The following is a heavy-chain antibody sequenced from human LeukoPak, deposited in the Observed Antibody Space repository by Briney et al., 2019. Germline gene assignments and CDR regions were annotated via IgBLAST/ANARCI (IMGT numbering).Heavy chain of an antibody. CDR3: AKSSTVVTTYFDY. CDR1: GSTFGSYA. Sequence: GGSLRLSCAASGSTFGSYAMSWVRRAPGKGLEWVSASGSGGSTYYADSVKGRFTISRDDSKNTLYLQMNSLRAEDTAVYYCAKSSTVVTTYFDYWGQGTLVTVSS. D-gene: IGHD4-23*01. V-gene: IGHV3-23*01. CDR2: SGSGGST. J-gene: IGHJ4*02.